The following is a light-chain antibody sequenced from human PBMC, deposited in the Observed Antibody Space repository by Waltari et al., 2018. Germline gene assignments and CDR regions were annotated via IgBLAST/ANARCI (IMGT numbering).Light chain of an antibody. J-gene: IGLJ3*02. CDR3: SSYTSSITWV. CDR2: DVT. Sequence: QSALPQPASVSGSPGQSITISCTGTSSDVGGSNWVSWYQQNPCRAHKLIIYDVTNRPSVVSSRFSGLQSCNTASLTISGLHAEDEADYYCSSYTSSITWVFGGGTKLTVL. CDR1: SSDVGGSNW. V-gene: IGLV2-14*03.